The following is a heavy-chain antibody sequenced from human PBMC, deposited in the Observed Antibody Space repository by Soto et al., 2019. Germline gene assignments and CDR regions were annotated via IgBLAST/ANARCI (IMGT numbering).Heavy chain of an antibody. CDR3: VRVRLPSGWFPFDS. CDR2: SRNKRNSHTT. J-gene: IGHJ4*02. Sequence: EVQLVESGGGLVQPGGSLRLSCAVSGFIFSDHYMDWVRQAPGKGLECLARSRNKRNSHTTEYAASGKGRFTISRDDSTNSLYLEMNSLKTEDTAVYYCVRVRLPSGWFPFDSWGQGTLVTVSS. D-gene: IGHD6-19*01. CDR1: GFIFSDHY. V-gene: IGHV3-72*01.